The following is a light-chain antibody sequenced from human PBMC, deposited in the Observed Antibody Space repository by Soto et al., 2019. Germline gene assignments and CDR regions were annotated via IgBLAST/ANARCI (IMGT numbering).Light chain of an antibody. J-gene: IGKJ1*01. CDR2: GAS. V-gene: IGKV3-20*01. CDR1: QSVRSN. CDR3: QQYGSSPTT. Sequence: VMCQPLPALSVSGGGRATLSCRASQSVRSNLAWYQQKPGQAPRFLIYGASSRATGIPDRFSGSGSGTDFTLTISRLEPEDFAVYYCQQYGSSPTTFGQGTKVDIK.